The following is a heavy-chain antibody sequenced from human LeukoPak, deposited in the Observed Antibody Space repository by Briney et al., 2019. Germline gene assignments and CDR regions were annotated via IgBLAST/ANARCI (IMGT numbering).Heavy chain of an antibody. V-gene: IGHV3-48*03. CDR1: GFTFSSYE. J-gene: IGHJ4*02. Sequence: GGSLRLSCAASGFTFSSYEMNWVRQAPGKGLEWVSYISSSGSTIYYADSVKGRFTTSRDNAKNSLYLQMNSLRAEDTAVYYCARDSLDFWSGYYFDYWGQGTLVTVSS. D-gene: IGHD3-3*01. CDR2: ISSSGSTI. CDR3: ARDSLDFWSGYYFDY.